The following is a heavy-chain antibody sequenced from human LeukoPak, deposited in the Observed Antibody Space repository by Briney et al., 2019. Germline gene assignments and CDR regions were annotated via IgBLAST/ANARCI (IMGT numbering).Heavy chain of an antibody. CDR1: GFTFSSYA. D-gene: IGHD3-22*01. V-gene: IGHV3-23*01. CDR3: ARAPTNYYDSSGYSHYYYYGMDV. CDR2: ISGSGGST. Sequence: GGSLRLSCAASGFTFSSYAMSWVRQAPGKGLEWVSAISGSGGSTYYADSVKGRFTISRDNSKNTLYLQMNSLRAEDTAVYYCARAPTNYYDSSGYSHYYYYGMDVWGQGTTVTVSS. J-gene: IGHJ6*02.